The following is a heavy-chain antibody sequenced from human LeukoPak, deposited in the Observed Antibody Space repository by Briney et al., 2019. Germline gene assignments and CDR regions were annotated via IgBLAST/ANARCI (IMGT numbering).Heavy chain of an antibody. CDR1: GFTFSIYA. Sequence: GSLRLSCAASGFTFSIYAMNWVRQAPGKGLEWVSGVSGSGVSTYYADSVKGRFTISRDNSKNTLYLQMNSLRAEDTAVYYCATPPRENYYYGMDVWGQGTTVTVSS. J-gene: IGHJ6*02. D-gene: IGHD1-26*01. V-gene: IGHV3-23*01. CDR3: ATPPRENYYYGMDV. CDR2: VSGSGVST.